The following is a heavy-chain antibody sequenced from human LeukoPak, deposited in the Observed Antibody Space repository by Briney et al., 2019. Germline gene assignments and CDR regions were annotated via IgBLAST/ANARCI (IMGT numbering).Heavy chain of an antibody. CDR3: AKGLRTGSYYVLEY. Sequence: GGSLRLSCAASGFIFSDYGVTWVRQAPGKGLEWVSSISGSGGSTFYADSVEGRFTISRDNSKNTLYLQMHSLSAEDTAVYYCAKGLRTGSYYVLEYWGQGTLVTVSS. V-gene: IGHV3-23*01. CDR2: ISGSGGST. J-gene: IGHJ4*02. D-gene: IGHD1-26*01. CDR1: GFIFSDYG.